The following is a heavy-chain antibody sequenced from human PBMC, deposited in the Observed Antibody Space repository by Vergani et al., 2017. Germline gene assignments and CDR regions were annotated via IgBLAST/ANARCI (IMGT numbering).Heavy chain of an antibody. CDR1: GYTFTDSF. CDR2: INPNSGGT. D-gene: IGHD2-2*01. V-gene: IGHV1-2*02. CDR3: GRVGTSSNRDYFDY. J-gene: IGHJ4*02. Sequence: QVQLVQSGAEVKKPGASVKVSCKASGYTFTDSFMHWVRQAPGQGLEWMGWINPNSGGTNYAQKFQGRVTMTRDTSISTASMELSNLRSDDTAVYYCGRVGTSSNRDYFDYWGQGTLVTVSS.